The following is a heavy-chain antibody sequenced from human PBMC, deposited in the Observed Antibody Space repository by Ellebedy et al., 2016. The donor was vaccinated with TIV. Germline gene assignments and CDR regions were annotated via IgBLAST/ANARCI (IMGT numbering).Heavy chain of an antibody. CDR2: IYTSGST. CDR1: GGSISSYY. Sequence: SETLSLTXTVSGGSISSYYWSWIRQPAGKGLEWIGRIYTSGSTNYNPSLKSRVTISVDTSKNQFSLKLSSVTAADTAVYYCAREEYSSSSITLRWFDPWGQGTLVTVSS. D-gene: IGHD6-6*01. CDR3: AREEYSSSSITLRWFDP. V-gene: IGHV4-4*07. J-gene: IGHJ5*02.